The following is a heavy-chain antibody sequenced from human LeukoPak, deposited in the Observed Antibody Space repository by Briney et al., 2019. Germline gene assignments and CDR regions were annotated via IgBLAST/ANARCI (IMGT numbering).Heavy chain of an antibody. Sequence: GGSLKLSCVASGFTFSSYTMNWVRQAPGKGLEWVSSISSGSGFVFYADSVKGRFSISRDNAKNSMYLQMNSLRTEDTAVYYCAKDWGSTSSSFDYWGQGTLVTVSS. D-gene: IGHD2-2*01. J-gene: IGHJ4*02. V-gene: IGHV3-21*01. CDR3: AKDWGSTSSSFDY. CDR2: ISSGSGFV. CDR1: GFTFSSYT.